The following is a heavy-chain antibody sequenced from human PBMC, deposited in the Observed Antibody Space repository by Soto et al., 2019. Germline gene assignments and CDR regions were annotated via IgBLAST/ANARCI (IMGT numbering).Heavy chain of an antibody. J-gene: IGHJ3*02. CDR3: ARPKTMVYSAFDT. Sequence: QVQLVESGGGVVQPGRSLRLSCAASEFTFNRHAMHWVRQAPGKGLEWVAVISHDGRIKYYADYADSVKGRFTISRDNAKSTLYLDMNSLRAEDTGVYYCARPKTMVYSAFDTWGQGTMVTVSS. CDR2: ISHDGRIK. CDR1: EFTFNRHA. V-gene: IGHV3-30*04. D-gene: IGHD2-8*01.